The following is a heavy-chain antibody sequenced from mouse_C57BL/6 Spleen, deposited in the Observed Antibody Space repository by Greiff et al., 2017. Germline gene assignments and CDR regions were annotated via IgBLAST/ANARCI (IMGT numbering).Heavy chain of an antibody. CDR2: ISSGGSYT. V-gene: IGHV5-6*01. D-gene: IGHD2-5*01. Sequence: EVQGVESGGDLVKPGGSLKLSCAASGFTFSSYGMSWVRQTPDKRLEWVATISSGGSYTYYPDSVKGRFTISRDNAKNTLYLQMSSLKSEDTAMYYCARRSNYLYAMDYWGQGTSVTVSS. CDR3: ARRSNYLYAMDY. J-gene: IGHJ4*01. CDR1: GFTFSSYG.